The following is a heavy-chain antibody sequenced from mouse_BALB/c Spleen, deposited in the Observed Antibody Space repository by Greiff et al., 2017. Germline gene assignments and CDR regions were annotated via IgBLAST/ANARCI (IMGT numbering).Heavy chain of an antibody. CDR2: ISSGSSTI. CDR3: AREDYGNYVPAY. CDR1: GFTFSSFG. D-gene: IGHD2-1*01. Sequence: EVKLVESGGGLVQPRGSRKLSCAASGFTFSSFGMHWVRQAPEKGLEWVAYISSGSSTIYYADTVKGRFTISRDNPKNTLFLQMTSLRSEDTAMYYCAREDYGNYVPAYWGQGTLVTVSA. V-gene: IGHV5-17*02. J-gene: IGHJ3*01.